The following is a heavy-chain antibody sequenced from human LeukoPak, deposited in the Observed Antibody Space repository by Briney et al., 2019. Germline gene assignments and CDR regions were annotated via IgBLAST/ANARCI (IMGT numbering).Heavy chain of an antibody. CDR2: IYYSGST. D-gene: IGHD5-18*01. J-gene: IGHJ4*02. V-gene: IGHV4-59*01. CDR3: ARASKDSAMDY. CDR1: GGSISSYY. Sequence: SETLSLTCTVSGGSISSYYWSWIRQPPGKGLEWIGYIYYSGSTNYNPSLKSRVTISVDTSKNQFSLKLSSVTAADTAVYYCARASKDSAMDYWSQGTLVTVSS.